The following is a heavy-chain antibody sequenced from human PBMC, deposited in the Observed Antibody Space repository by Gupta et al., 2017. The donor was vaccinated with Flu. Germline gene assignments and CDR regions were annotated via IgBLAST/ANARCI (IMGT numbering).Heavy chain of an antibody. CDR2: VTSNGGAT. CDR1: GFTFSSSA. J-gene: IGHJ4*02. Sequence: EVQLLESGGGLVQPGGSLRLSCVGSGFTFSSSALSWVRQAPGKGMEWISAVTSNGGATFYADSVKGRFTISRDQSKNTAFLQMNSLRAEDTAVYYCAKGTGAEDGYHYGVCHWGQGTLVTVSS. CDR3: AKGTGAEDGYHYGVCH. V-gene: IGHV3-23*01. D-gene: IGHD5-24*01.